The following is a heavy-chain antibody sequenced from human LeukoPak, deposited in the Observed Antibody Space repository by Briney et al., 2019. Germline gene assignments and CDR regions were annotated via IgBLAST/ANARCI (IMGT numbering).Heavy chain of an antibody. J-gene: IGHJ4*02. CDR1: GGSISSSSYY. V-gene: IGHV4-39*01. CDR3: ARRRQGVFDY. CDR2: IYYSGST. Sequence: PSETLSLTCTVSGGSISSSSYYWGWIRQPPGKGLEWIGSIYYSGSTYYNPSLKSRVTISVDTSKNQFSLKLSSVTAADTAVYYRARRRQGVFDYWGQGTLVTVSS.